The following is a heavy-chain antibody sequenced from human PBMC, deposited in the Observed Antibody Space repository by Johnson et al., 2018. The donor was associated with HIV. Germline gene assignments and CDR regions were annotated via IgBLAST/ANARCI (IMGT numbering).Heavy chain of an antibody. CDR1: GFTFSNFG. CDR2: MRYDGRDR. CDR3: ARGSYDFWSGYYTGHDAFDI. Sequence: QEQLVESGGGVVQPGGSLRLSCRASGFTFSNFGMHWVRQAPGKGLEWVAFMRYDGRDRYYVDSVKGRFTISRDNSKNTLFLQMNSLRAEDTAVYYCARGSYDFWSGYYTGHDAFDIWGQGTMVTVSS. J-gene: IGHJ3*02. V-gene: IGHV3-30*02. D-gene: IGHD3-3*01.